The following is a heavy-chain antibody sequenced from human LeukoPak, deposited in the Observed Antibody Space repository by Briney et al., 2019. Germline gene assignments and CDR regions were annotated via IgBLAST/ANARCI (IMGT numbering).Heavy chain of an antibody. J-gene: IGHJ4*02. V-gene: IGHV1-69*04. CDR3: ARDRSAGPFDY. CDR2: IIPILGIA. Sequence: GASVKVSCKASGGTFSSYAISWVREAPGQGLEWMGRIIPILGIANYAQKFQGRVTLTADKSTSTAYMELSSLRSEDTAVYYCARDRSAGPFDYWGQGTLVTVSS. CDR1: GGTFSSYA. D-gene: IGHD3-10*01.